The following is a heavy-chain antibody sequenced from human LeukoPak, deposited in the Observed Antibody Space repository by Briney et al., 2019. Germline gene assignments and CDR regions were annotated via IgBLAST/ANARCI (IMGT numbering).Heavy chain of an antibody. CDR2: INPGGSST. CDR1: GFTFSSYW. V-gene: IGHV3-74*01. D-gene: IGHD1-14*01. Sequence: GGSLRLSCAASGFTFSSYWMHWVRHVPGKGLVWVSRINPGGSSTAYADSVKGGFTISRENAKNTLYLQMDSLRAEDTAIYYCARSNQADDYWGQGTLVTVSS. J-gene: IGHJ4*02. CDR3: ARSNQADDY.